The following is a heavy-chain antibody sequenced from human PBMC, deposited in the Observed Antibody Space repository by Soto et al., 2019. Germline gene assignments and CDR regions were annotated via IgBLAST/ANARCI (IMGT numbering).Heavy chain of an antibody. CDR1: GFTFSSYA. CDR3: AKGERGPAACLDY. CDR2: ISGSGGST. Sequence: EVQLLESGGGVVQPGGSLRLSCAASGFTFSSYAMRWVRQAPGKGLEWVSAISGSGGSTYYADSVKGRFTISRDNSKNTLYLQMNSLSAEDTAVYYCAKGERGPAACLDYWGQGTLVTVSS. D-gene: IGHD2-2*01. V-gene: IGHV3-23*01. J-gene: IGHJ4*02.